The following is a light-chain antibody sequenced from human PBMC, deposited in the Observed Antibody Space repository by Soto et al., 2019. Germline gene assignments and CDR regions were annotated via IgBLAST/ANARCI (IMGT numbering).Light chain of an antibody. Sequence: QSALTQPASVSGSPGQSITISCTGTSSDVGGYNYVSWYQQHPGKAPKLMIYEVSNRPSGVSNRFSGPKSGNTASLTISGLQAEDEADYYCSSYTSSSTPYVFGTGTKVT. CDR2: EVS. V-gene: IGLV2-14*01. CDR1: SSDVGGYNY. CDR3: SSYTSSSTPYV. J-gene: IGLJ1*01.